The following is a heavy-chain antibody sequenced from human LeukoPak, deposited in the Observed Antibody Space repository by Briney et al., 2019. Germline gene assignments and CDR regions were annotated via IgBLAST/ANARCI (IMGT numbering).Heavy chain of an antibody. CDR3: AKVESYSYGYFEY. CDR1: GFTFSSYA. CDR2: ISGSGGST. J-gene: IGHJ4*02. V-gene: IGHV3-23*01. Sequence: PGGSLRLSCAASGFTFSSYAMSWVRQAPGKGLEWVSAISGSGGSTYYADSVKGRFTISRDNAKNPLYLQMNSLRTEDTALYYCAKVESYSYGYFEYWGQGVLVTVSS. D-gene: IGHD5-18*01.